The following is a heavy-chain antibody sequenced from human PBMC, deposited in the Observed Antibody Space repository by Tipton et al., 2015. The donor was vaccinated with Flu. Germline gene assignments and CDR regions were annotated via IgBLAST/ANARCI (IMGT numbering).Heavy chain of an antibody. CDR3: ARGLGSGTFMIFDF. D-gene: IGHD3-10*01. CDR1: GGSLSSYY. Sequence: TLSLTCTVSGGSLSSYYWSWIRQPAGKGLEWIGRIYTSGGTKFNPSLRGRLTMSVDASKKEFSLKLSSVTAADTAVYYCARGLGSGTFMIFDFLGQGTLVTVSS. V-gene: IGHV4-4*07. CDR2: IYTSGGT. J-gene: IGHJ4*02.